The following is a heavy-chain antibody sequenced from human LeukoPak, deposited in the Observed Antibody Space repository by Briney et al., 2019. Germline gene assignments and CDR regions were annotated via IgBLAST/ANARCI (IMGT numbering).Heavy chain of an antibody. CDR2: IYHSGST. J-gene: IGHJ3*02. V-gene: IGHV4-38-2*01. CDR3: ARQGGGAFDI. CDR1: GYSISSGYY. Sequence: SETLSLTCAVSGYSISSGYYSGWIRPPPGKGLEWIGSIYHSGSTYYNPSLKSRVTISVDTSKNQFSLKLSSVTAADTAVYYCARQGGGAFDIWGQGTMVTVSS. D-gene: IGHD3-16*01.